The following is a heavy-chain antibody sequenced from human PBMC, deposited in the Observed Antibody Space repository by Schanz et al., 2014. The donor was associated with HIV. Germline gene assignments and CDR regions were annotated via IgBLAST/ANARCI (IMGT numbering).Heavy chain of an antibody. CDR2: ISHDGSNK. CDR1: GGTFSAHA. D-gene: IGHD2-2*01. Sequence: QVQLVESGGGVVQPGGSLRLSCAASGGTFSAHAFHWVRQAPGRGLEWVALISHDGSNKYYADSVKGRFTVSRDNSKNRVFLPLNSLSTEDAAVYHCARSQKGTSCCSPLDFWGQGTPVTV. V-gene: IGHV3-30*03. J-gene: IGHJ4*02. CDR3: ARSQKGTSCCSPLDF.